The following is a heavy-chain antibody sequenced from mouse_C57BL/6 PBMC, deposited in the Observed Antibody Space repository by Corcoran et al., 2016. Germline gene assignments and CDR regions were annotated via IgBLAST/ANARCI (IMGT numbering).Heavy chain of an antibody. Sequence: QIQLVQSGPELKKPGETVKISCKASGYTFTTYGMSWVKQAPGKGLKWMGWINTYSGVPTYADDFKGRFAFSLETSASTSYLQINNLKNEDTATYFCARLCDYDVGYAMDYWGQGTSVTVSS. CDR1: GYTFTTYG. V-gene: IGHV9-3*01. CDR3: ARLCDYDVGYAMDY. D-gene: IGHD2-4*01. J-gene: IGHJ4*01. CDR2: INTYSGVP.